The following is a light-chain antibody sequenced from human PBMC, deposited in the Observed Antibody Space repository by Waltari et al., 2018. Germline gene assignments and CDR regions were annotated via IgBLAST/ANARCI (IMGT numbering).Light chain of an antibody. CDR3: CSYTGSSTSYG. J-gene: IGLJ1*01. Sequence: QSALSQPASVSGSPGQSLTITCTGASTDLASYNLVAWYQHHPNRAPKLIIYEANKRPSGISHRCSGAKSGATSSLRISGLQADDEADYYCCSYTGSSTSYGCGGGTKVTVL. V-gene: IGLV2-23*01. CDR1: STDLASYNL. CDR2: EAN.